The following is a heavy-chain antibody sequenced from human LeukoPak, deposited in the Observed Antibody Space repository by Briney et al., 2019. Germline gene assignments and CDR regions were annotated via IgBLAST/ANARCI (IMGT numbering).Heavy chain of an antibody. CDR3: ARDAGYCSSTSCYLVYFMDV. D-gene: IGHD2-2*03. CDR1: GFTFSAYW. CDR2: IIEGGDVK. V-gene: IGHV3-7*01. J-gene: IGHJ6*03. Sequence: PGGSLRLSCAASGFTFSAYWMTWVRQAPGKGLAWVANIIEGGDVKYYVDSVKGRFTISRHNAKNSLYLQMNSLRAEDTAVYYCARDAGYCSSTSCYLVYFMDVWGKGTTVTVSS.